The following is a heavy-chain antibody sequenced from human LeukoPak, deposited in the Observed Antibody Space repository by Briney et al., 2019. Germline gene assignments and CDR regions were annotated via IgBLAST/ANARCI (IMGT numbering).Heavy chain of an antibody. V-gene: IGHV5-51*01. J-gene: IGHJ6*03. Sequence: GESLQISCKGSGYNFTNSWIGWVRQMPGKGLEWMGIIYLGDSDTRYSPSFQGQVTISADKSISTAYLQWSSLKASDTAMYYCARVLLSYYYGSGRVPYYYYYYMDVWGKGTTVTVSS. D-gene: IGHD3-10*01. CDR3: ARVLLSYYYGSGRVPYYYYYYMDV. CDR1: GYNFTNSW. CDR2: IYLGDSDT.